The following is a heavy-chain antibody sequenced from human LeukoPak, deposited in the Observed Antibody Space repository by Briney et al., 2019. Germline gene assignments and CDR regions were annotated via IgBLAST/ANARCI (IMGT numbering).Heavy chain of an antibody. J-gene: IGHJ5*02. CDR2: INPNSGGT. Sequence: ASVKVSCKASGYTFTGYYIHWVRQAPGQGLEWMGWINPNSGGTNYAQKFQGRVTMTRDTSISTAYMELSRLRSDDTAVYYCARGGYYYDSSGSNWFDPWGQGTLVTVSS. V-gene: IGHV1-2*02. CDR1: GYTFTGYY. CDR3: ARGGYYYDSSGSNWFDP. D-gene: IGHD3-22*01.